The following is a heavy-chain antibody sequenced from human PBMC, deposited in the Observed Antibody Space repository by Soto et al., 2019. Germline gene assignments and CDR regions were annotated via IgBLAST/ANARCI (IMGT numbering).Heavy chain of an antibody. Sequence: ASVKVSCKASGYTFTGYYMHWVRQAPGQGLEWMGWINPNSGGTNYAQKFQGWVTMTRDTSISTAYMELSRLRSDDTAVYYYARGGSCSWYYFDYWGQGTLVTVSS. V-gene: IGHV1-2*04. J-gene: IGHJ4*02. CDR2: INPNSGGT. CDR3: ARGGSCSWYYFDY. CDR1: GYTFTGYY. D-gene: IGHD6-13*01.